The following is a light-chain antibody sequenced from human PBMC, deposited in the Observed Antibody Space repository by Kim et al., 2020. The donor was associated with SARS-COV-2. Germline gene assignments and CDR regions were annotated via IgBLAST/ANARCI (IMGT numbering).Light chain of an antibody. CDR1: QNINNW. J-gene: IGKJ1*01. CDR2: DAS. CDR3: QQYKDYLWT. Sequence: GDRVTSTCRASQNINNWLAWYQLKPGKAPKLLIYDASSLKSGVPSRFSGSGSETEFTLTIRSLQPDDFATYYCQQYKDYLWTFGQGTKVDIK. V-gene: IGKV1-5*01.